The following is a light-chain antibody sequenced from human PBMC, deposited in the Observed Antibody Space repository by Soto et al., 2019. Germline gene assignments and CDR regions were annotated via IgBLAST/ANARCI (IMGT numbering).Light chain of an antibody. V-gene: IGLV2-23*01. J-gene: IGLJ2*01. CDR2: EGS. CDR3: CSYAGSSIVVV. Sequence: QSVLTQPASVSGSPGQSITISCIGTSSDVGSYNLVSWYQQHPGKAPKLMIYEGSKRPSGVSNRFSGSKSGNTASLTISGLQAEDEADYYCCSYAGSSIVVVFGGGTQLTVL. CDR1: SSDVGSYNL.